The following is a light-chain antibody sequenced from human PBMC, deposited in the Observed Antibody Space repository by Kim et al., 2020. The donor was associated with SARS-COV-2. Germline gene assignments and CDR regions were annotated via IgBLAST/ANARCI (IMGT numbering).Light chain of an antibody. CDR3: QQANSFPWT. V-gene: IGKV1-12*01. CDR2: SAS. CDR1: QGIGSY. Sequence: AALGDRRTITCRASQGIGSYLAWYQQKPGKAPKLLIYSASILQSGVPSRFSGSGSGTDFTLTISSLQPEDFATYYCQQANSFPWTFGQGTKVDIK. J-gene: IGKJ1*01.